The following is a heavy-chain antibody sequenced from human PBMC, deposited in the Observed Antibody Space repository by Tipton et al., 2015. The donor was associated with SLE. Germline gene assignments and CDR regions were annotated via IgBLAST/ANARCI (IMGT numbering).Heavy chain of an antibody. CDR3: ARDFPYDSSGYYGGDY. CDR2: ISAYNGKT. Sequence: QSGPEVKKPGSSVKVSCKASGGTFSSYAISWVRQAPGQGLEWMGWISAYNGKTNYAQKFQGRVSMTTDTSTSTAYMELRSLRSDDTAVYYCARDFPYDSSGYYGGDYWGQGTLVTVSS. CDR1: GGTFSSYA. D-gene: IGHD3-22*01. J-gene: IGHJ4*02. V-gene: IGHV1-18*01.